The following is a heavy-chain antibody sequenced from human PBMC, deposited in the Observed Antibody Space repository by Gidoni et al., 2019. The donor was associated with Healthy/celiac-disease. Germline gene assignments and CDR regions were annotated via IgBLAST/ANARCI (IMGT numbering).Heavy chain of an antibody. J-gene: IGHJ4*02. V-gene: IGHV3-21*01. D-gene: IGHD2-2*01. CDR1: GFTFSSQT. CDR2: ISGRSSNI. CDR3: ARVSRPPDIVVVPAATDY. Sequence: EVQLVKCGGGLVKPGGSLRLSCAASGFTFSSQTRNWVRQAPGNGLEWVSAISGRSSNISYADSVKGRVTISRGNDKSSLYLKMNSLRAEDTAGYYYARVSRPPDIVVVPAATDYWGQGTLVTVSS.